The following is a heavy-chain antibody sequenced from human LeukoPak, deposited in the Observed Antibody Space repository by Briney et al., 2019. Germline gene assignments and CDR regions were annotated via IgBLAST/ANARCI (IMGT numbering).Heavy chain of an antibody. V-gene: IGHV4-59*08. D-gene: IGHD2-2*01. Sequence: SSETLSLTCTVSGGSINNYYWSWIPQPPGKGLECIGYIYYSWSTNYNPSLKSRVTISVDTSKNQLSLKLSSVTGADTAVYYCASYYCSSTSCYPDPGYFDLWGRGTLVTVSS. CDR1: GGSINNYY. CDR2: IYYSWST. CDR3: ASYYCSSTSCYPDPGYFDL. J-gene: IGHJ2*01.